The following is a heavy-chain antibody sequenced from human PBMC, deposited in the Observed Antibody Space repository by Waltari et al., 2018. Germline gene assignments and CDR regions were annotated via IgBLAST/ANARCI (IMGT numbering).Heavy chain of an antibody. D-gene: IGHD3-16*01. V-gene: IGHV4-38-2*01. J-gene: IGHJ4*02. CDR3: ARFQYGRRYYFDY. CDR1: GYSISSGYY. CDR2: IYHSGST. Sequence: QVQLQESGPGLVKPSETLSLPCAVSGYSISSGYYLGWIRQPPGKGLEWIGSIYHSGSTYYNPSLKSRVTISVDTSKNQFSLKLSSVTAADTAVYYCARFQYGRRYYFDYWGQGTLVTVSS.